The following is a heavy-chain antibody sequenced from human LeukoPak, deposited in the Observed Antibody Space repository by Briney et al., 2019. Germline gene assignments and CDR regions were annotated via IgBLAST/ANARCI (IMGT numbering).Heavy chain of an antibody. V-gene: IGHV4-59*01. CDR2: IYNSGST. Sequence: SETLSLTCTVSGGSISSYYWSWIRQPPGKGLEWIGYIYNSGSTNYNPSLKSRVTISVDTSKNQFSLKLSSVTAADTAVYYCAEPTVNTYDYWGQGTLVTVSS. J-gene: IGHJ4*02. CDR3: AEPTVNTYDY. D-gene: IGHD4-17*01. CDR1: GGSISSYY.